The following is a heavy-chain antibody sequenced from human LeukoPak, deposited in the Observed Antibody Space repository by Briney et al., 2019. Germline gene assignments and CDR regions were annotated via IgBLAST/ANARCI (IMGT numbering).Heavy chain of an antibody. J-gene: IGHJ4*02. CDR1: GFTFSSYS. CDR3: ARDRWGHYGGLSGSDY. Sequence: GGSLRLSCAASGFTFSSYSMNWVRQAPGKGLEWVSSISSSSSYIYYVDSVKGRFTISRDNAKNSLYLQMNSLRAEDTAVYYCARDRWGHYGGLSGSDYWGQGTLVTVSS. D-gene: IGHD4-23*01. CDR2: ISSSSSYI. V-gene: IGHV3-21*01.